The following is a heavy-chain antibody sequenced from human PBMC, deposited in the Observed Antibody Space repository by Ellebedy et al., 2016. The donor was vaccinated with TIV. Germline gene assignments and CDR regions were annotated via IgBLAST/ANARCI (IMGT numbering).Heavy chain of an antibody. D-gene: IGHD6-13*01. CDR1: GYTFTSHA. V-gene: IGHV1-3*04. J-gene: IGHJ3*02. CDR3: ARPRDSTTWYLDAFDM. CDR2: VNTGNGDT. Sequence: AASVKVSCKASGYTFTSHAMHWVRQAPGQRLEWMGWVNTGNGDTKYSQKFQDRVTITRDTSASTAYMELSSLRSEDTAVYYCARPRDSTTWYLDAFDMWGQGTVVPVSS.